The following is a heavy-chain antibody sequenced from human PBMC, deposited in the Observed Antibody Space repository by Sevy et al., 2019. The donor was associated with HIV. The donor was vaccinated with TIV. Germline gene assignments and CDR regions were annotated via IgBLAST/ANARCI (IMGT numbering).Heavy chain of an antibody. CDR3: AGVYYYDYSGPGY. CDR2: INPSGGST. CDR1: GYNFNNYY. D-gene: IGHD3-22*01. J-gene: IGHJ4*02. V-gene: IGHV1-46*02. Sequence: ASVKVSCEASGYNFNNYYIHWVRQAPGHGLEWMGVINPSGGSTSYAQKFQGRVTMTRDTSTTTVYMELSSLRSEDTAVYYCAGVYYYDYSGPGYWGQGTLVTVSS.